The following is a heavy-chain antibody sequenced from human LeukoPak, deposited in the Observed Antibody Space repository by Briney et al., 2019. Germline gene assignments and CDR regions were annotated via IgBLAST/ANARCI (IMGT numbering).Heavy chain of an antibody. CDR3: ARVAAAVYYFDY. J-gene: IGHJ4*02. CDR2: ISAYNGNT. CDR1: GYTFTSYG. Sequence: GASVKVSCRAAGYTFTSYGISWVRQAPGQGLEWMGWISAYNGNTNYAQKLQGRVTMTTDTSTSTAYMELRSLRSDDTAVYYCARVAAAVYYFDYWGQGTLVTVSS. V-gene: IGHV1-18*01. D-gene: IGHD6-13*01.